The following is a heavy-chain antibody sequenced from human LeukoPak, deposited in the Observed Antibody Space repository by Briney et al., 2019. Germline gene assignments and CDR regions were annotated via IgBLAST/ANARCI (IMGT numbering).Heavy chain of an antibody. CDR3: ARTCSGTSCADFDY. Sequence: ASVKVSCKASGYTFTSCDINWVRQATGQGLGWMGWMNPNSGNTGYAQKFQGRVTMTRNTSISTAYMEVSSLTSEDTAVYYCARTCSGTSCADFDYWGQGSLVTVSS. V-gene: IGHV1-8*01. D-gene: IGHD2-2*01. CDR1: GYTFTSCD. CDR2: MNPNSGNT. J-gene: IGHJ4*02.